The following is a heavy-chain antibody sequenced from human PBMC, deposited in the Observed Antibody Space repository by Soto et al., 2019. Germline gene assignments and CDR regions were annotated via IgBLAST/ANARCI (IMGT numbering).Heavy chain of an antibody. CDR3: ARGGGGPPFWSGYYTPHIFDY. Sequence: QLQLQESGPGLVKPSETLSLTCTVSGGSISSSSYYWGWIRQPPGKGLEWIGSIYYSGSTYYNPSLKSRVTISVDTSKNQFSLKLSSVTAADTAVYYCARGGGGPPFWSGYYTPHIFDYWGQGTLVTVSS. J-gene: IGHJ4*02. CDR1: GGSISSSSYY. V-gene: IGHV4-39*07. D-gene: IGHD3-3*01. CDR2: IYYSGST.